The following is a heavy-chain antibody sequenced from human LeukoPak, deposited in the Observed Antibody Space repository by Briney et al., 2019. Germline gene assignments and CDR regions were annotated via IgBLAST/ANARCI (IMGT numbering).Heavy chain of an antibody. J-gene: IGHJ4*02. CDR1: GFTFDDYG. CDR2: ISTSSRTI. D-gene: IGHD6-25*01. CDR3: ARGLGF. V-gene: IGHV3-48*01. Sequence: PGGSLRLSCAASGFTFDDYGMSWVRQAPGKGLEWLAYISTSSRTIYYADSVKGRFTISRDNAKNSLYLQMNTLRAEDTAVYYCARGLGFWGQGTLVTVSS.